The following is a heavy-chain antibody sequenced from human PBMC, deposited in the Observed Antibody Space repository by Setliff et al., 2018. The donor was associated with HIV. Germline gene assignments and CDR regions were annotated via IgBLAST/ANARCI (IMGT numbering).Heavy chain of an antibody. D-gene: IGHD6-19*01. CDR1: GYTFTNNV. V-gene: IGHV1-3*01. J-gene: IGHJ1*01. CDR2: IHAGSGDT. CDR3: VSHPWGVSGWSAVYFKN. Sequence: ASVNVSCKASGYTFTNNVIHWVRQAPGQRLEWMGWIHAGSGDTQYSQKFQGRVTITRDTSASTVYMELSSLRSEDTAMYYCVSHPWGVSGWSAVYFKNWGQGTLVTVSS.